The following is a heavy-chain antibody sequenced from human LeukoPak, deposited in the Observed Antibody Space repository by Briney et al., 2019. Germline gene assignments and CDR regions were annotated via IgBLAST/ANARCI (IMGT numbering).Heavy chain of an antibody. J-gene: IGHJ4*02. CDR3: AASLSGYDYGFFDY. CDR2: IYYSGSA. D-gene: IGHD5-12*01. Sequence: SQTLSLTCTVSGGSISSGGYYWSWIRQHPGKGLEWIWYIYYSGSAYYNPSLKSRVTISVDTSKNQFSLKLSSVTAADTAVYYCAASLSGYDYGFFDYWGQGTLVAVSS. V-gene: IGHV4-31*03. CDR1: GGSISSGGYY.